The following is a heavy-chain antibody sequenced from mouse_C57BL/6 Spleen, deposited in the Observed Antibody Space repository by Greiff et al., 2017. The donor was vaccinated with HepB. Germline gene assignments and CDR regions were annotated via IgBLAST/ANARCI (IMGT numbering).Heavy chain of an antibody. J-gene: IGHJ2*01. Sequence: DVKLVESGGGLVKPGGSLKLSCAASGFTFSSYAMSWVRQTPEKRLEWVATISDGGSYTYYPDNVKGRFTISRDNAKNNLYLQMSHLKSEDTAMYYCAREGDYDVRYFDYWGQGTTLTVSS. V-gene: IGHV5-4*01. CDR3: AREGDYDVRYFDY. CDR2: ISDGGSYT. CDR1: GFTFSSYA. D-gene: IGHD2-4*01.